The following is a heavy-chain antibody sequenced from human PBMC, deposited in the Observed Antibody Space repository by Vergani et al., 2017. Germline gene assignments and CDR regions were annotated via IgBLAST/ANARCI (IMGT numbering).Heavy chain of an antibody. J-gene: IGHJ4*02. CDR2: IGYDGRIK. Sequence: QVQLVESGGGVVQPGTSLRLSCVVSGFALNRHAMYWVRQAPGKGLEWVAFIGYDGRIKYNVDSVKGRFTISRDTSKTTLSLQMRSLRADDTAVYYCAKDGRENSDYGYFDYWGQGTLVTVSS. V-gene: IGHV3-30*18. D-gene: IGHD4-17*01. CDR1: GFALNRHA. CDR3: AKDGRENSDYGYFDY.